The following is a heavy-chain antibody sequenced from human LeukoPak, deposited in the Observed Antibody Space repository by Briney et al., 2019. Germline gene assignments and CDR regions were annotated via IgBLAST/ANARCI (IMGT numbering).Heavy chain of an antibody. V-gene: IGHV3-23*01. CDR1: GFTFSGYA. CDR2: ISGSGAYT. CDR3: ARDPSAVPTAVNWFDP. J-gene: IGHJ5*02. D-gene: IGHD2-2*01. Sequence: PGGSLRLSCAASGFTFSGYAMTWVRQAPGEGLEWASAISGSGAYTQYAASVKGRFTISRDNSKNALFLQMDSLRAEDTAVYYCARDPSAVPTAVNWFDPWGQGTLVTVSS.